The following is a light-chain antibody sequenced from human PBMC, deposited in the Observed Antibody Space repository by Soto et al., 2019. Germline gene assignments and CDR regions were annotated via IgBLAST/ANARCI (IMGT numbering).Light chain of an antibody. CDR3: QQYNSSPFT. V-gene: IGKV1-27*01. Sequence: DIQMTQSPSSLSASVGDRVTITCRASQRIGKSLAWYQQKPGKVPKLLIYAASTLQSGVPSSFSGSGSGTDFTLTISSLQPEDVATYYCQQYNSSPFTFGPGTKVDIK. CDR2: AAS. CDR1: QRIGKS. J-gene: IGKJ3*01.